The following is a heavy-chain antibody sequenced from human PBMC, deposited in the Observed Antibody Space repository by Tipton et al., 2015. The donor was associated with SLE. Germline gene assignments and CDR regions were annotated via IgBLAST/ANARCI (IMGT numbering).Heavy chain of an antibody. CDR3: ASEILRFLEWLWGAFDI. J-gene: IGHJ3*02. CDR1: GFNFGAYS. D-gene: IGHD3-3*01. CDR2: ISPSSSFI. V-gene: IGHV3-21*01. Sequence: GSLRLSCAASGFNFGAYSMNWVRQAPGKGLEWLSTISPSSSFIHYADSVKGRFTISRDNAKNSLDLQMNSLRAEDTAVYYCASEILRFLEWLWGAFDIWGQGTMVTVSS.